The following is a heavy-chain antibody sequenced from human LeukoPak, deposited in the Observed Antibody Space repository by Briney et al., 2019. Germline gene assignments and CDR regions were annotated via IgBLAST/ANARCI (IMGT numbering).Heavy chain of an antibody. CDR2: ISAYNGNT. D-gene: IGHD2-15*01. V-gene: IGHV1-18*01. CDR3: ARELQPRYCSGGSCSDFDY. J-gene: IGHJ4*02. CDR1: GYTFTSYG. Sequence: ASVKVSCKASGYTFTSYGISWVRQAPGQGLEWMGWISAYNGNTNYAQKLQGRVTMTTDTSTSTAYMELRSLRSDDTAVYYCARELQPRYCSGGSCSDFDYWGQGTLVTVSS.